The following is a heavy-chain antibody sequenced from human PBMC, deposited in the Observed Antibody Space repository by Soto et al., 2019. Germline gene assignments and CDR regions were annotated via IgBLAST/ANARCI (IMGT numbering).Heavy chain of an antibody. J-gene: IGHJ3*02. D-gene: IGHD6-19*01. V-gene: IGHV4-59*01. CDR1: GGSISSYY. CDR3: ARYSSGWYKYAFDI. Sequence: KTSETLSLTCTVSGGSISSYYWSWIRQPPGKGLEWIGYIYYSGSTNYNPSLKSRVTISVDTTKNQFSLKLSSVTAADTAVYYCARYSSGWYKYAFDIWGQGTMVTVSS. CDR2: IYYSGST.